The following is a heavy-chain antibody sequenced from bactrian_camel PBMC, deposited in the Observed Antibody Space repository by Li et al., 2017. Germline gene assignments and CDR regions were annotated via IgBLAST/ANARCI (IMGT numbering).Heavy chain of an antibody. CDR3: VRDSSGGSWSLGY. Sequence: HVQLVESGGGSVQAGGSLRLSCVASGYTLPMNMGWFRRLPGQEREGVAAIAGDGGTNYADSVKGRFTISRDNAKNTVYLQMNSLKPEDTAVYYCVRDSSGGSWSLGYWGQGTQVTVS. CDR2: IAGDGGT. D-gene: IGHD6*01. J-gene: IGHJ6*01. V-gene: IGHV3S53*01. CDR1: GYTLPMN.